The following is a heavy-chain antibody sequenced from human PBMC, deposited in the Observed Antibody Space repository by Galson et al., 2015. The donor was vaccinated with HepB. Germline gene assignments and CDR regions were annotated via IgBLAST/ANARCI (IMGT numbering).Heavy chain of an antibody. CDR3: AKSPTAVAGTKYYDYYYMDV. D-gene: IGHD6-19*01. CDR2: ISDNGGRT. V-gene: IGHV3-23*01. Sequence: SLRLSCAVSGFTFSSYAMSWVRQAPGKELEWVSGISDNGGRTYNADSVKGRFTISRDGSKNTLYLQMNSLRAEDTAVYHCAKSPTAVAGTKYYDYYYMDVWGKGTTVTVSS. J-gene: IGHJ6*03. CDR1: GFTFSSYA.